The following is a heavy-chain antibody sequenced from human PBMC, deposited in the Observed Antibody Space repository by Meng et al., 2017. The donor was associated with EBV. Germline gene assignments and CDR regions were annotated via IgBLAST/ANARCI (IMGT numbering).Heavy chain of an antibody. V-gene: IGHV7-4-1*02. J-gene: IGHJ4*02. CDR2: INTNTGNP. Sequence: QGEVGESGVEVQKPGASVKVSCKASGYTFTSYAMNWVRQAPGQGLEWMGWINTNTGNPTYAQGFTGRFVFSLDTSVSTAYLQISSLKAEDTAVYYCAREGVGYYDSSGLSSYFDYWGQGTLVTVSS. D-gene: IGHD3-22*01. CDR3: AREGVGYYDSSGLSSYFDY. CDR1: GYTFTSYA.